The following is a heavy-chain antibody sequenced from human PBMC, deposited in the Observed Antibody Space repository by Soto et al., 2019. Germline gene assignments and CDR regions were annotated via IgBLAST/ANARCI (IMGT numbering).Heavy chain of an antibody. CDR1: GFIFDEFA. Sequence: EVQLVESGGGLVQPGRSLRLSCVASGFIFDEFAIHWVRQAPGKGLEWVSGISWDSGSINYADSVRGRFTISRDNAKHALYLHMTSLGSEDTAFYYCAKIVTRHSLVPVFDQWGQGALVTVSS. J-gene: IGHJ4*02. CDR3: AKIVTRHSLVPVFDQ. D-gene: IGHD2-21*01. V-gene: IGHV3-9*01. CDR2: ISWDSGSI.